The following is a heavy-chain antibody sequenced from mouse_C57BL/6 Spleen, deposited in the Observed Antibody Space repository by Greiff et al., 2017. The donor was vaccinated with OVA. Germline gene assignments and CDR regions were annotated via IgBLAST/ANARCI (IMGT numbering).Heavy chain of an antibody. V-gene: IGHV1-22*01. CDR3: ARGNWDWYFDV. J-gene: IGHJ1*03. Sequence: VQLQQSGPELVKPGASVKMSCKASGYTFTDYNMHWVKQSHGKSLEWIGYINPNNGGTSYNQKFKGKATLTVNKSSSTAYMELRSLTSEDAAVYYCARGNWDWYFDVWGTGTTVTVSS. CDR1: GYTFTDYN. CDR2: INPNNGGT. D-gene: IGHD4-1*01.